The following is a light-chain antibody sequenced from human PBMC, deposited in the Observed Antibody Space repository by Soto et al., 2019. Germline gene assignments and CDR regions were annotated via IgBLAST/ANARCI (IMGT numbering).Light chain of an antibody. J-gene: IGKJ5*01. CDR2: VAS. V-gene: IGKV1-39*01. CDR1: LGIRDY. CDR3: QQSYGTPIT. Sequence: DIQLTQSPSFLSASVGDRVTITCRASLGIRDYLAWYQQKPGKAPNLLIYVASSLQSEVPSRFSGSGSGTDFTLTITSLQPEDFATYYCQQSYGTPITFGQGTRLEIK.